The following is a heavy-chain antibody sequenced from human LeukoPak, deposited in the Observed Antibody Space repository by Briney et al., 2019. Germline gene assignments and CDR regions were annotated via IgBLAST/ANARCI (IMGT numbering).Heavy chain of an antibody. Sequence: GGSLRLSCAASGFTLSSYEMNWVRQAPGKGLEWVSYISSSGSTIYYADSVKGRFTISRDNAKNSLYLQMNRLRAEDTAVYYCARPRGRGSSRCNNFDYWGQGTLVTVSS. CDR1: GFTLSSYE. D-gene: IGHD2-2*01. CDR2: ISSSGSTI. V-gene: IGHV3-48*03. J-gene: IGHJ4*02. CDR3: ARPRGRGSSRCNNFDY.